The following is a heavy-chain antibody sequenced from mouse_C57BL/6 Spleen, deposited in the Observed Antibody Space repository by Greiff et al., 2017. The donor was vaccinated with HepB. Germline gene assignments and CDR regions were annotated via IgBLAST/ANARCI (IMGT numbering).Heavy chain of an antibody. J-gene: IGHJ2*01. V-gene: IGHV7-3*01. CDR1: GFTFTDYY. D-gene: IGHD4-1*01. CDR3: ARDLGRGFDY. CDR2: IRNKANGYTT. Sequence: EVQLVESGGGLVQPGGSLSLSCAASGFTFTDYYMSWVRQPPGKALEWLGFIRNKANGYTTEYSASVKGRFTISRDNSQSILYLQMNALRAEDSATYYCARDLGRGFDYWGQGTTLTVSS.